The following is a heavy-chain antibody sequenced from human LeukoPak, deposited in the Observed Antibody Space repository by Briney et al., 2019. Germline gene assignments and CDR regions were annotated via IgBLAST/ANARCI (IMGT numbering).Heavy chain of an antibody. D-gene: IGHD3-10*01. CDR1: GFTFSSYA. Sequence: GSLRLSCAASGFTFSSYAMSWVRQAPGKGLEWVSTISGSGSGTYYADSVKGRFTLSRDNSMNTLYLQMNSLRAEDTAVYYCAKDVESGRSADYWGQGTLVTVSS. CDR3: AKDVESGRSADY. V-gene: IGHV3-23*01. CDR2: ISGSGSGT. J-gene: IGHJ4*02.